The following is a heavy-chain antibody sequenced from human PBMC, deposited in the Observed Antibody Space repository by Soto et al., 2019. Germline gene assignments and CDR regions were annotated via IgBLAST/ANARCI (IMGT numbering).Heavy chain of an antibody. CDR2: IKDDGSEK. CDR1: EFTFNTYW. CDR3: ARDWGTPGRGSAVGYYYHYGMGV. D-gene: IGHD6-19*01. V-gene: IGHV3-7*04. J-gene: IGHJ6*01. Sequence: EVQLVESGGGLVQPGGSLRLSCLASEFTFNTYWMNWVRQAPGRGLEWVANIKDDGSEKTYVDSVKGRFTISRDNAKNALSLQISSLRGEDTAVYFCARDWGTPGRGSAVGYYYHYGMGVWGHGTTVTVSS.